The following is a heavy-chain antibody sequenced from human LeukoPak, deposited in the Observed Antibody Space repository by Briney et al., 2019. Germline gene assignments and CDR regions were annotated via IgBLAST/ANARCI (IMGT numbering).Heavy chain of an antibody. CDR1: GFTFSSYE. CDR3: AREKWSYDY. J-gene: IGHJ4*02. D-gene: IGHD2-8*01. Sequence: GGSLRLSCAASGFTFSSYEMNWIRQAPGKGLEWVSYISSSGSTVYYADSVKGRFTISRDNAKNSLYLQMNSLRAEDTAVYYCAREKWSYDYWGQGTLVTVSS. CDR2: ISSSGSTV. V-gene: IGHV3-48*03.